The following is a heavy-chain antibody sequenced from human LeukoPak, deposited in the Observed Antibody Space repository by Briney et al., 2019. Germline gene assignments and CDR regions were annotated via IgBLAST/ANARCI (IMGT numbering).Heavy chain of an antibody. CDR2: ISSDGSST. V-gene: IGHV3-74*01. Sequence: GGSLRLSCAASGFTFSSHWMHWVRQAPGKGLVWVSRISSDGSSTSFADSVKGRFTISRDNSKNTLYLQMNSLRAEDTAVYYCARDGLWFGELSIDYWGQGTLVTVSS. CDR1: GFTFSSHW. J-gene: IGHJ4*02. D-gene: IGHD3-10*01. CDR3: ARDGLWFGELSIDY.